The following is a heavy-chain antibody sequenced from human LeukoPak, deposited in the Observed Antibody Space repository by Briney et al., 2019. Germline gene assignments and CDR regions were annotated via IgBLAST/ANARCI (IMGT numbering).Heavy chain of an antibody. J-gene: IGHJ4*02. CDR1: GFTFSSYG. Sequence: GGSLRLSCAASGFTFSSYGMHWVRQAPGKGLEWVAFIRYDGSNKYYADSVRGRFTISRDHYKNTLYLQMNNLRAEDTAVYYCARHDGFGDQYWGQGTLVTVSS. CDR3: ARHDGFGDQY. D-gene: IGHD3-10*01. V-gene: IGHV3-30*02. CDR2: IRYDGSNK.